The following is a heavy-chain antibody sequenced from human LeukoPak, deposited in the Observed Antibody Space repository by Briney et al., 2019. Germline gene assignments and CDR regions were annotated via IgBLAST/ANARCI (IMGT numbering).Heavy chain of an antibody. CDR2: IKQDGSEK. V-gene: IGHV3-7*01. CDR3: VGPNGAFDI. CDR1: GFTFSSYW. Sequence: GGSLRLSCAASGFTFSSYWMSWVRQAPGKGLEWVANIKQDGSEKYYVDSVKGRFTISRDNAKSSLYLQMNSLRAEDTAVYYCVGPNGAFDIWGQGTMVTVSS. J-gene: IGHJ3*02.